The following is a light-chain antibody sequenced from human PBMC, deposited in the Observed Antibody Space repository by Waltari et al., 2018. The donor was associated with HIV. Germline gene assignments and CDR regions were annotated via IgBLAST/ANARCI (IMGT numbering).Light chain of an antibody. CDR3: CSYAVSNTVV. CDR2: DVT. V-gene: IGLV2-11*01. Sequence: QSALTQPRSVSGSPGQSVTISCTGTSSDVGGYSSVSWYQQHPGKAPQLMIYDVTKRPSGVPDRFSGSKSGGTASLTISGLQADDEADYYCCSYAVSNTVVFGGGTELTVL. J-gene: IGLJ2*01. CDR1: SSDVGGYSS.